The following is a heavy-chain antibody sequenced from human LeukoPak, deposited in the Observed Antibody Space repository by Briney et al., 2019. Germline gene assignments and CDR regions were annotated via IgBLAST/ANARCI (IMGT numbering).Heavy chain of an antibody. CDR2: IYTSGST. J-gene: IGHJ4*02. Sequence: SETLSLTCTVSGGSISSGSYYWSWIRQPAGKGLEWIGRIYTSGSTNYNPSLKSRVTISVDTSKNQFSLKLSSVTAADTAVYYCARWYYGSGSGNFDYWGQGTLVTVSS. CDR3: ARWYYGSGSGNFDY. D-gene: IGHD3-10*01. V-gene: IGHV4-61*02. CDR1: GGSISSGSYY.